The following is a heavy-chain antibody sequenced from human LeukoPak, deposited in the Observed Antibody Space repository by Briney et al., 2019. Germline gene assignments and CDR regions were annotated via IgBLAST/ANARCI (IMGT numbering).Heavy chain of an antibody. CDR2: ISLSSSYI. CDR3: ARSDERDDAFEI. J-gene: IGHJ3*02. CDR1: GLIFSSYS. D-gene: IGHD1-1*01. Sequence: GGSLRLSCAASGLIFSSYSMNWVRQAPGKGLEWVSSISLSSSYIYYADSVKGRFIVSRDNAKNSVYLQMNSLRVEDTAVFYCARSDERDDAFEIWGQGTMVTVSS. V-gene: IGHV3-21*06.